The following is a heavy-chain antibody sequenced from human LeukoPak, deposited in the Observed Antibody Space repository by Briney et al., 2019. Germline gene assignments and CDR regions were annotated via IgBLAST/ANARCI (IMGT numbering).Heavy chain of an antibody. D-gene: IGHD6-6*01. V-gene: IGHV1-69*13. J-gene: IGHJ4*02. CDR1: GGTFSSYA. CDR3: ASGSSSSPFDY. CDR2: IIPIFGTA. Sequence: GASVKVSCKASGGTFSSYAISWVRQAPGQGLEWMGGIIPIFGTASYAQKFQGRVTITADESTSTAYMELRSLRSDDTAMYYCASGSSSSPFDYWGQGTLVTVSS.